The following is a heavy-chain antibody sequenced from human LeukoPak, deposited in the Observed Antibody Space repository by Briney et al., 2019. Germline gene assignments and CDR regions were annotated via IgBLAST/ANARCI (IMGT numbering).Heavy chain of an antibody. CDR1: GYTFTSYG. CDR3: AKYGYSYALAY. Sequence: RASLKLSCTASGYTFTSYGISWVRQAPGQGLEWMGWISAYSGNTNYAQKLQGRVTMTTDTSTSTAYMELSSLRAEDTAVYYCAKYGYSYALAYWGQGTLVTVSS. J-gene: IGHJ4*02. D-gene: IGHD5-18*01. CDR2: ISAYSGNT. V-gene: IGHV1-18*01.